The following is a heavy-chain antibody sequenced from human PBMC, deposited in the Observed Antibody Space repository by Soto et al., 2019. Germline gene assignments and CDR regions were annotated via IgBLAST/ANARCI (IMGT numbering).Heavy chain of an antibody. D-gene: IGHD3-10*01. CDR1: GFTFSSNA. CDR3: AKQRAGFGSGSDTYYFDY. CDR2: ISGSGGTT. Sequence: GGSLRLSCIGSGFTFSSNAMSWVRQAPGKGLEWVSAISGSGGTTYYADSVKGRFAVSRDNSNNTLYLQMNSLRAEDTAVYYCAKQRAGFGSGSDTYYFDYWGQGTLVTVSS. V-gene: IGHV3-23*01. J-gene: IGHJ4*02.